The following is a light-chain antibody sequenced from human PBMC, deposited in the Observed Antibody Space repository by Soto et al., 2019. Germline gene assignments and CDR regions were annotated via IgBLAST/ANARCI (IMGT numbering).Light chain of an antibody. CDR2: GAS. Sequence: EMVLTQSPNTLSLSPGERATLSCRASQSVNSDYLVWYQQKPGQAPRLLIYGASNRATGIPARFSGSGSGTDFTLTIGSLQSDDFATYYCQQYNSYFPTFGQGTKVDIK. V-gene: IGKV3-20*01. CDR3: QQYNSYFPT. J-gene: IGKJ1*01. CDR1: QSVNSDY.